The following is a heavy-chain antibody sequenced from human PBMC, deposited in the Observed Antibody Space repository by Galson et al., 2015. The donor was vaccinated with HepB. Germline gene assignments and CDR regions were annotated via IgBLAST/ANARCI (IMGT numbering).Heavy chain of an antibody. CDR1: GGTFSSYA. CDR3: ARGTFPDAFDI. Sequence: SVKVSCKASGGTFSSYAISWARQAPGQGLEWMGGIIPIFGTANYAQKFQGRVTITADESTSTAYMELSSLRSEDTAVYYRARGTFPDAFDIWGQGTMVTVSS. CDR2: IIPIFGTA. J-gene: IGHJ3*02. D-gene: IGHD3-16*01. V-gene: IGHV1-69*13.